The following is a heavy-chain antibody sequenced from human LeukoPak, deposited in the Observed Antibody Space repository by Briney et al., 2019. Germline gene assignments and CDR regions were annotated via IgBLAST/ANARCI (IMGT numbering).Heavy chain of an antibody. D-gene: IGHD3-10*01. J-gene: IGHJ5*02. Sequence: PSETLSLTCTVSGGSISSYYWSWIRQPPGKGLEWIGYIYYGGSTNYNPSLKSRVTISVDTSKNQFSLKLSSVTAADTAVYYCARGFTWFRGYNWFDPWGQGTLVTVSS. CDR1: GGSISSYY. CDR2: IYYGGST. V-gene: IGHV4-59*01. CDR3: ARGFTWFRGYNWFDP.